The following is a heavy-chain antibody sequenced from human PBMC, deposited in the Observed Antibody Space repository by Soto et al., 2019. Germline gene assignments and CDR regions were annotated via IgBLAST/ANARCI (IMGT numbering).Heavy chain of an antibody. Sequence: QVQLQESGPGLVKPSQTLSLTCTVSGGSISSGGYYWSWIRQHPGKGLEGIGYIYHSGSTYYNPSLKSRVTISVETSKNQFSLKLSSVTAADTAVYYCARDSSGSGNWFDPWGQGTLVTVSS. CDR3: ARDSSGSGNWFDP. V-gene: IGHV4-31*03. D-gene: IGHD3-22*01. CDR1: GGSISSGGYY. J-gene: IGHJ5*02. CDR2: IYHSGST.